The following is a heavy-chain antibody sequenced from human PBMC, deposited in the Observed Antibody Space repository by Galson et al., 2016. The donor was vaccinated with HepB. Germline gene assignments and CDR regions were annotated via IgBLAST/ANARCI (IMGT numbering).Heavy chain of an antibody. Sequence: SVKVSCKASGGTFNKYTFSWVRQAPGQGPEWMGGIIPFSGAPNYAPKFQGRLTITADKSTTTLYMALSSLRSDDTAIYYCAKVLGPCWVALDVWGQGTAVTVSS. D-gene: IGHD3-16*01. CDR3: AKVLGPCWVALDV. CDR2: IIPFSGAP. V-gene: IGHV1-69*06. J-gene: IGHJ6*02. CDR1: GGTFNKYT.